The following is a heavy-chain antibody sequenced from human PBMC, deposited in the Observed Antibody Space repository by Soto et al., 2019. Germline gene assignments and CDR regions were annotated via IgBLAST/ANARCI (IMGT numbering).Heavy chain of an antibody. CDR2: IGTGNGHT. Sequence: QVQLVQSGAEVRMPRASVKVSCKASGYSLSRYSGHWVRQAAGQRLEWMGWIGTGNGHTKYSQKFQGRVTFTRDTSASTTYMDLRSLRSEDTAVYYCARGMRWSGAVDYGMDYFDYWGQGAPVTVSS. CDR3: ARGMRWSGAVDYGMDYFDY. CDR1: GYSLSRYS. J-gene: IGHJ4*02. D-gene: IGHD4-17*01. V-gene: IGHV1-3*04.